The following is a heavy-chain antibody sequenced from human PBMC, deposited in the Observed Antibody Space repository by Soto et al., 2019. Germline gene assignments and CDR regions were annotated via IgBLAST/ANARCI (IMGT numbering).Heavy chain of an antibody. D-gene: IGHD1-26*01. V-gene: IGHV3-15*05. J-gene: IGHJ4*02. CDR1: GFSFRTTW. CDR2: IKSKSAGETT. Sequence: EVQLVESGGGLVKPGGSLRLSCAASGFSFRTTWMAWVRQAPGKGLEWVGRIKSKSAGETTDYADPVKGRFTISRDDSQDTLYLHMDSLETGDTAVYYCSTRSPFSGSVFDYWGQGTLVTVSS. CDR3: STRSPFSGSVFDY.